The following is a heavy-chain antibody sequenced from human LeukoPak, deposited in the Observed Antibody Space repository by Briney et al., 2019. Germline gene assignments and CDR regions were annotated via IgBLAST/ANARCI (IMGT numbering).Heavy chain of an antibody. D-gene: IGHD2-15*01. V-gene: IGHV4-39*07. J-gene: IGHJ6*03. CDR1: GGSINTY. CDR3: ARGYCSGGSCYSYYYYNYMDV. CDR2: IHYSGST. Sequence: SETLSLTCTVSGGSINTYWGWIRQPPGKGLEWIGSIHYSGSTNYNPSLKSRVTISVDTSKNKFSLKLSSVTAADTAVYYCARGYCSGGSCYSYYYYNYMDVWGKGTTVTVSS.